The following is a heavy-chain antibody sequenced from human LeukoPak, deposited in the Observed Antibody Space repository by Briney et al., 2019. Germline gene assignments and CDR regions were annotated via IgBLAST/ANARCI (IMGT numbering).Heavy chain of an antibody. CDR3: AKDMVAVAGRGGFDY. CDR2: ISWSSGSI. J-gene: IGHJ4*02. Sequence: PGGSLRLSCAASGFTFDDYAMHWVRQAPGKGLEWVSGISWSSGSIGYADSVKGRFTISRDNAKNSLYLQMNSLRAEDTALYYCAKDMVAVAGRGGFDYWGQGTLVTVSS. CDR1: GFTFDDYA. D-gene: IGHD6-19*01. V-gene: IGHV3-9*01.